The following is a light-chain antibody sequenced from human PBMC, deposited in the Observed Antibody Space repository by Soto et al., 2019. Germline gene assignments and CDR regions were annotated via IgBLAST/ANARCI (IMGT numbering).Light chain of an antibody. CDR2: SAS. CDR3: QQSSDWPRT. V-gene: IGKV3-15*01. CDR1: QSINTR. J-gene: IGKJ1*01. Sequence: EIVMTQSPTTLSASPGERVTLFCRASQSINTRLAWYQQKPGQPPRLLIYSASSRATGIPARFSASGSGTDFTLTISSLQPEDFAMYYCQQSSDWPRTFGQGTKVEIK.